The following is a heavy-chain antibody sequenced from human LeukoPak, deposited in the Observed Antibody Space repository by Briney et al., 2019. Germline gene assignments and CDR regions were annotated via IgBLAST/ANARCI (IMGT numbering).Heavy chain of an antibody. CDR3: ARVKSGSYYFDY. Sequence: SETLSLTCTVSDDSISDYYRGWIRQPPGKGLEWIGYFHNSGTSTYSPSLKSRVTISADTSKNQLSLKLNSLTTADTAVYYCARVKSGSYYFDYWGQGTLVTVSS. CDR1: DDSISDYY. V-gene: IGHV4-59*01. CDR2: FHNSGTS. D-gene: IGHD1-26*01. J-gene: IGHJ4*02.